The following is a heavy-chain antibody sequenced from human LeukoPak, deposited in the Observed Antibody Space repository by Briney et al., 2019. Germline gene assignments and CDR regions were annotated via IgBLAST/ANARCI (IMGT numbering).Heavy chain of an antibody. D-gene: IGHD2/OR15-2a*01. V-gene: IGHV1-2*02. Sequence: GASVKVSCKASGYTFSGNFMHWVRQAPGQGLEWMGWINPNNGDTNYAQKFQGRVTVTRDTSISTAYMELNSLRSDDTAVYYCARTRGSHISMAYLDYWGQGTLVTVSS. CDR1: GYTFSGNF. J-gene: IGHJ4*02. CDR2: INPNNGDT. CDR3: ARTRGSHISMAYLDY.